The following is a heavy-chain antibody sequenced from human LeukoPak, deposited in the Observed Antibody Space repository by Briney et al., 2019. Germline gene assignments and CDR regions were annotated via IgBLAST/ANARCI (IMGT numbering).Heavy chain of an antibody. CDR3: ARERLLIVDRGIHN. V-gene: IGHV3-74*01. J-gene: IGHJ4*02. D-gene: IGHD2-21*01. Sequence: GGSLRLSCAVSGFTYNIYCMHWVRQAPGKGLVWVSRINRDGSSTSYADSVKGRFTISRDNAKNTLYLQMNSLRAEDTAVYYSARERLLIVDRGIHNWGQGTLVTVSS. CDR2: INRDGSST. CDR1: GFTYNIYC.